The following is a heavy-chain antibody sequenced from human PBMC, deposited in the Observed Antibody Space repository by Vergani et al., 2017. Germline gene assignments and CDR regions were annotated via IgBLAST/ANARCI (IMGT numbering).Heavy chain of an antibody. CDR2: INPSGGHT. CDR1: GYTFSNYY. D-gene: IGHD3-9*01. J-gene: IGHJ4*02. Sequence: QVQVVQSGAEVKKSGASVKVSCKTSGYTFSNYYMHWVRQAPGQGLEWMGIINPSGGHTNYAQKFQGRVTMTRDTSTSTVYMELSSLRAEDTAIYYCAGGYYGILTGYRYWGQGTLVTVSA. V-gene: IGHV1-46*03. CDR3: AGGYYGILTGYRY.